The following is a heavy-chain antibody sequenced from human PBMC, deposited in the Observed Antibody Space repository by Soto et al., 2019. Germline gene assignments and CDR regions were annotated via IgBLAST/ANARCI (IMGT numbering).Heavy chain of an antibody. Sequence: PGGSLRLSCAASGFTFSSYSMSWVRQAPGKGLEWVSYISSSSSTIYYADSVKGRFTISRDNAKNSLYLQMNSLRDEDTAVYYCARGGLRFLEWLSYFDYWGQGTLVTVSS. CDR2: ISSSSSTI. D-gene: IGHD3-3*01. CDR3: ARGGLRFLEWLSYFDY. J-gene: IGHJ4*02. V-gene: IGHV3-48*02. CDR1: GFTFSSYS.